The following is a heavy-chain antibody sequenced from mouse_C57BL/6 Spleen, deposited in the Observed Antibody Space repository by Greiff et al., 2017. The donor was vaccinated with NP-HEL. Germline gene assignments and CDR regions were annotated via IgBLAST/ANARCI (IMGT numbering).Heavy chain of an antibody. D-gene: IGHD1-1*01. Sequence: EVNLVESGGGLVKPGGSLKLSCAASGFTFSDYGMHWVRQAPEKGLEWAAYISSGSSTIYYADTVKGRFTISRDNAKNTLFLQMTSLRSEDTAMYYCARETTVVSFDYWGQGTTLTVSS. V-gene: IGHV5-17*01. J-gene: IGHJ2*01. CDR1: GFTFSDYG. CDR2: ISSGSSTI. CDR3: ARETTVVSFDY.